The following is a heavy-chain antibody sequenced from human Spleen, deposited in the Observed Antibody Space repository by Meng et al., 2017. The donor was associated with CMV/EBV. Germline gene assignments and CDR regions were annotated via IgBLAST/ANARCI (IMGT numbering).Heavy chain of an antibody. D-gene: IGHD2/OR15-2a*01. J-gene: IGHJ4*02. CDR3: ASGFLGPIDY. Sequence: ASSGDSVSSNSAAWDWIRQSPSRGLEWLGRTYYRSKWYNDYAVSVKSRITINPDTSKNQFSLQLNSVTPEDTAVYYCASGFLGPIDYWGQGTLVTVSS. CDR2: TYYRSKWYN. V-gene: IGHV6-1*01. CDR1: GDSVSSNSAA.